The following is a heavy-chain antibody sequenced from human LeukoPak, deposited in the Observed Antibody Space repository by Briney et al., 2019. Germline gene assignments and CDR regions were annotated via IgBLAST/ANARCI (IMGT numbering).Heavy chain of an antibody. D-gene: IGHD4-17*01. CDR1: GYTLSELS. CDR2: FDPEDGET. V-gene: IGHV1-24*01. Sequence: GASVKVSCKVSGYTLSELSMHWVRQAPGKGLEWMGGFDPEDGETIYAQKFQGRVTMTEDTSTDTAYMELSSLRSEDTAVYYCATDGGSYGVGRIFDYWGQGTLVTVSS. CDR3: ATDGGSYGVGRIFDY. J-gene: IGHJ4*02.